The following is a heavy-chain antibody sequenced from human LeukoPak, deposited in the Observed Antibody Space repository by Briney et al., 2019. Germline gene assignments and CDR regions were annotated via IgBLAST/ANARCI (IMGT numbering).Heavy chain of an antibody. CDR1: GGSISSSSYY. J-gene: IGHJ4*02. V-gene: IGHV4-39*01. Sequence: SETLSLTCTVSGGSISSSSYYWGWIRQPPGKGLEWIGSIYYSGSTYYNPSLKSRVTMAVDTSKNQFSLKLSSVTAADTAVYYCARLPLSGSSGWYFDYWGQGTLVTVSS. CDR3: ARLPLSGSSGWYFDY. CDR2: IYYSGST. D-gene: IGHD6-19*01.